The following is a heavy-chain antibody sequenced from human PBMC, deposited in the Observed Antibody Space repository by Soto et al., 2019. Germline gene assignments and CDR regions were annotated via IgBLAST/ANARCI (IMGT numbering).Heavy chain of an antibody. CDR3: ARERSPYSSSWYASY. CDR2: ISYDGSNK. CDR1: GFTFSSYA. Sequence: GGSLRLSCAASGFTFSSYAMHWVRQAPGKGLEWVAVISYDGSNKYYADSVKGRFTISRDNSKNTLYLQMNSLRAEDTAVYYCARERSPYSSSWYASYWGQGTLVTVSS. D-gene: IGHD6-13*01. J-gene: IGHJ4*02. V-gene: IGHV3-30-3*01.